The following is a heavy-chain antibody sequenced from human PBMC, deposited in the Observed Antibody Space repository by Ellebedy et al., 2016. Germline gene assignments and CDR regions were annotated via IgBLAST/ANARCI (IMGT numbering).Heavy chain of an antibody. CDR1: GFTVSSNY. V-gene: IGHV3-53*01. CDR2: IYSGGST. Sequence: GESLKISXAASGFTVSSNYMSWVRQAPGKGLEWVSVIYSGGSTYYADSVKGRFTISRDNSKNTLYLQMNSLRAEDTAVYYCAPGRNGWSGYFDYWGQGTLVTVSS. D-gene: IGHD3-3*01. CDR3: APGRNGWSGYFDY. J-gene: IGHJ4*02.